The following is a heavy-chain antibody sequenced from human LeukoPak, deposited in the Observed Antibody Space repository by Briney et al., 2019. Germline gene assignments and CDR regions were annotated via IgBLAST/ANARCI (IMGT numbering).Heavy chain of an antibody. D-gene: IGHD2-21*02. Sequence: GASVKVSCKASGYTFTSYDINWVRQATGQGLEWMGGFDPEHGETIYAQKFQGRVTMTEDTSTDTAYMELSSLRSEDTAVYYCASSVMVTTYLGFDYWGQGTLVTVSS. CDR2: FDPEHGET. CDR3: ASSVMVTTYLGFDY. V-gene: IGHV1-24*01. J-gene: IGHJ4*02. CDR1: GYTFTSYD.